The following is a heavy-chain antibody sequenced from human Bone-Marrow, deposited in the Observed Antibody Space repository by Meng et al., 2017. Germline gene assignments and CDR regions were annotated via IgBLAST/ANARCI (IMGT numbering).Heavy chain of an antibody. CDR2: MNPNSGNT. CDR1: GYTFTSYD. V-gene: IGHV1-8*03. D-gene: IGHD3-16*01. CDR3: ARVGREGAYLWSFDI. J-gene: IGHJ3*02. Sequence: QVQMVHSVAEVKKPGASVKVSSKASGYTFTSYDINGVRQATGQGLEWMGWMNPNSGNTGYAQKFQGRVTITRNTSISTAYMELSSLRSEDTAVYYCARVGREGAYLWSFDIWGQGTMVTVSS.